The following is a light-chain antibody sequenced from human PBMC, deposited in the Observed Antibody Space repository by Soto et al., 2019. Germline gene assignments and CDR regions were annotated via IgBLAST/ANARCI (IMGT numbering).Light chain of an antibody. Sequence: QAVVTQPPSASGTPGQRVTISCSGSNSNIGSKYVYWYQQLPGTAPKLLLYRNNQWPSGVPDRFSGSKSGTSASLAISGLRSEDEADYYCAAWDNSLVGGPAFGGGTQLTVL. V-gene: IGLV1-47*01. CDR1: NSNIGSKY. CDR2: RNN. CDR3: AAWDNSLVGGPA. J-gene: IGLJ2*01.